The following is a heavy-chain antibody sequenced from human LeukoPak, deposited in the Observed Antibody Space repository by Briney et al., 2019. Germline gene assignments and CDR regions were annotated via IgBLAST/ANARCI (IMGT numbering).Heavy chain of an antibody. CDR1: GFTFSSYG. CDR3: AKDRGACSSTSCYYFDY. J-gene: IGHJ4*02. CDR2: ISYDGSNK. Sequence: PGRSLRLSCAASGFTFSSYGVHWVRQAPGKGLEWVAVISYDGSNKYYADSVKGRFTISRDNSKNTLYLQMNSLRAEDTAVYYCAKDRGACSSTSCYYFDYWGQGTLVTVSS. V-gene: IGHV3-30*18. D-gene: IGHD2-2*01.